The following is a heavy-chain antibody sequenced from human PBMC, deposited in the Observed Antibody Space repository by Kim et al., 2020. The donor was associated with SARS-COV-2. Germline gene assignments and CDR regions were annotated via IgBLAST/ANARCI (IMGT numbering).Heavy chain of an antibody. V-gene: IGHV3-15*01. CDR1: GFTFSNAW. J-gene: IGHJ5*02. D-gene: IGHD3-10*01. CDR2: IKSKTDGGTT. Sequence: GGSQRLSCAASGFTFSNAWMSWVRQAPGKGLEWVGRIKSKTDGGTTDYAAPVKGRFTISRDDSKNTLYLQMNSLKTEDTAVYYCTTDLLLWFGEGPWGQGTLVTVSS. CDR3: TTDLLLWFGEGP.